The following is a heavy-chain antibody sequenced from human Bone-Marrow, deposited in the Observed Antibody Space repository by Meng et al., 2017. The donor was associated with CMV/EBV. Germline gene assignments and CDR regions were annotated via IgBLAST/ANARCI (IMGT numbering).Heavy chain of an antibody. D-gene: IGHD4/OR15-4a*01. V-gene: IGHV4-39*07. CDR1: GGSISSSTSY. CDR3: AGARNDYYYYSGMDV. Sequence: SETLSLTCTVSGGSISSSTSYWRWVHQPPGKGLEWIGTIYYNGRTYYNPSLKSRVIISIDTSKNQFSRKVSFVTAADTAVYYCAGARNDYYYYSGMDVWGQGTTVTVSS. CDR2: IYYNGRT. J-gene: IGHJ6*02.